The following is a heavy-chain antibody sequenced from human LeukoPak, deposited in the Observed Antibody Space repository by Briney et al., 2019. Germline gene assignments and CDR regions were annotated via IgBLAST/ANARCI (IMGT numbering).Heavy chain of an antibody. CDR2: IKQDGSEK. CDR3: ARDRWYCSGGSCYVNYFDY. CDR1: GFTFSSYW. V-gene: IGHV3-7*03. J-gene: IGHJ4*02. Sequence: GGFLRLSCAASGFTFSSYWMSWVRQAPGKGLEWVANIKQDGSEKYYVDSVKGRFTISRDNAKNSLYLQMNSLRAEGTAVYYCARDRWYCSGGSCYVNYFDYWGQGTLVTVSS. D-gene: IGHD2-15*01.